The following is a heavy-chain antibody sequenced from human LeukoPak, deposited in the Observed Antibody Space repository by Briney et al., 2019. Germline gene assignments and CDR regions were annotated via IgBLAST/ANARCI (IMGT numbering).Heavy chain of an antibody. CDR3: AGDLTTGY. CDR1: GFTFSSYW. V-gene: IGHV3-74*01. D-gene: IGHD1-1*01. Sequence: GGSLRLSCAASGFTFSSYWMHWVRQAPGKGLVWVSHINSDGSATNYADSAKGRFTISRDNAQSTVYLQMNSLRAEDTAVYYCAGDLTTGYWGQGTLVTVSS. J-gene: IGHJ4*02. CDR2: INSDGSAT.